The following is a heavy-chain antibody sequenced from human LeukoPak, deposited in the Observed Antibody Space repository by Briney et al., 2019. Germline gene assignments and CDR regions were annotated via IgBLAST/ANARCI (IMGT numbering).Heavy chain of an antibody. V-gene: IGHV3-13*01. Sequence: GGSLRLSCAASGFTFRSYDMHWVRQVTGKGLEWVSAVGISGDTYYAGSVKGRFTISRENAKNSLYLQMNSLTAGDTAVYYCVRGGIQVSGIDEIDYWGQGPWSPSPQ. D-gene: IGHD6-19*01. CDR3: VRGGIQVSGIDEIDY. J-gene: IGHJ4*02. CDR2: VGISGDT. CDR1: GFTFRSYD.